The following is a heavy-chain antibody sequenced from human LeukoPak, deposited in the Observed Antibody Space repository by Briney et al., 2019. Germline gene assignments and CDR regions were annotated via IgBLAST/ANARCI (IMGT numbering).Heavy chain of an antibody. J-gene: IGHJ4*02. V-gene: IGHV1-8*01. CDR3: VRTAGIFWSGAYYFDS. CDR2: MNPNSGNT. CDR1: GDTFTNYD. Sequence: ALVNVSYKASGDTFTNYDINWVRQATGQGLEGMGWMNPNSGNTGYAQKFQGRLTMTRNTSITTAYMEVSSLRSEDTAVYYCVRTAGIFWSGAYYFDSWGQGTLVTVSS. D-gene: IGHD3-3*01.